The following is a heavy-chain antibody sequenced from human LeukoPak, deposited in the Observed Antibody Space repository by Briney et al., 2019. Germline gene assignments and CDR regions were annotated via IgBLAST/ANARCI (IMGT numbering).Heavy chain of an antibody. CDR2: INGDGSST. D-gene: IGHD2-2*01. V-gene: IGHV3-74*01. J-gene: IGHJ4*02. CDR3: ARDGVPAAADY. Sequence: GGSLRLSCVVSGFTFSRHWLRWVRQAPGKGLVWVSHINGDGSSTNYADSVRGRFTISRDSAKNTLYLQMNSLRAEDTAVYYCARDGVPAAADYWGQGTVVTVSS. CDR1: GFTFSRHW.